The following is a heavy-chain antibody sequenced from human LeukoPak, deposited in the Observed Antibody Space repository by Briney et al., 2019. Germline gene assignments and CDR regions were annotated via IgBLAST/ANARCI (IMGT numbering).Heavy chain of an antibody. CDR1: GYTFTGHF. Sequence: GASVKVSCKASGYTFTGHFMHWVRQAPGQGLEWMGWINPNGGGTYYAQKFQGRVTMTRDTSISTAYMEMSRLRSDDTAVYYCARETGRRVFYDSSGYLHFWGQGTLVAVSS. CDR3: ARETGRRVFYDSSGYLHF. CDR2: INPNGGGT. D-gene: IGHD3-22*01. V-gene: IGHV1-2*02. J-gene: IGHJ4*02.